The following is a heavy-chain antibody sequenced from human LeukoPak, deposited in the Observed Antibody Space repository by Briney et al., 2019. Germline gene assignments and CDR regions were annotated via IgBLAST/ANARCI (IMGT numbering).Heavy chain of an antibody. CDR3: ARSGYYYDSSGYPYYFDY. Sequence: SETLSLTCAVYGGSFSGYYWSWVRQPPGKGREWSGEINHSGSTNYNPSLKSRVTISVDTSKNQFSLKLSSVTAADTAVYYCARSGYYYDSSGYPYYFDYWGQGTLVTVSS. V-gene: IGHV4-34*01. CDR2: INHSGST. J-gene: IGHJ4*02. D-gene: IGHD3-22*01. CDR1: GGSFSGYY.